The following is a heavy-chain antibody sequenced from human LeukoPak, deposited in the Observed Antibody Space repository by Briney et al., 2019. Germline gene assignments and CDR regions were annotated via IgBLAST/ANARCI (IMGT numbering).Heavy chain of an antibody. Sequence: GASVKVSCKASGYTFTGYYMHWVRQAPGQGLEWMGRMNPNSGNTGYAQKFQGRVTITRNTSISTAYMELSSLRSEDTAVYYCARGVGPVAAKGAHWFDPWGQGTLVTVSS. CDR1: GYTFTGYY. CDR3: ARGVGPVAAKGAHWFDP. CDR2: MNPNSGNT. J-gene: IGHJ5*02. D-gene: IGHD2-15*01. V-gene: IGHV1-8*03.